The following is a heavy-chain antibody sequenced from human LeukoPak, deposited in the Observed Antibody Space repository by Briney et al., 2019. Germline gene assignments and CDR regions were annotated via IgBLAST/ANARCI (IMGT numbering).Heavy chain of an antibody. CDR3: ARDSGYYDSSGYYY. Sequence: ASETLSLTCTVSGGSISSSSYYWGWIRQSPGKGLEWIGTIFYNGSTYYKPSLKSRVTISVDTSKNQFSLKLSSVTAADTAVYYCARDSGYYDSSGYYYWGQGTLVTVSS. CDR1: GGSISSSSYY. D-gene: IGHD3-22*01. V-gene: IGHV4-39*07. CDR2: IFYNGST. J-gene: IGHJ4*02.